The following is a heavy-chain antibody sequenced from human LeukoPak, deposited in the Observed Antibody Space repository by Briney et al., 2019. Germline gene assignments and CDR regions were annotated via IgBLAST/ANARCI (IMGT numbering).Heavy chain of an antibody. D-gene: IGHD3-22*01. CDR1: GGSFSGYF. V-gene: IGHV4-34*01. Sequence: SETLSLTCAVYGGSFSGYFWSWIRQPPGKGLEWIGDINHNGSTNYNPSLKSRVTISVDTSKNQFSLKLSSVTAADTAVYYCARGRGRYYYDSSGYHLGYWGQGTLVTVSS. J-gene: IGHJ4*02. CDR2: INHNGST. CDR3: ARGRGRYYYDSSGYHLGY.